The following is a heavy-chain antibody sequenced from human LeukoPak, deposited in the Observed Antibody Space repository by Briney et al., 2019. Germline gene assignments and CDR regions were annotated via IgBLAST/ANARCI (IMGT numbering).Heavy chain of an antibody. CDR1: GFTFSSYE. CDR2: ISSSGSTI. J-gene: IGHJ4*02. V-gene: IGHV3-48*03. Sequence: GGSLRLSCAASGFTFSSYEMNWVRQAPGKGLEWVSYISSSGSTIYYADSVKGRFTISRDNAKNSLYLQMNSLRAEDTAVYYCAREMITFGGVIVNVYFDYWGQGTLVTVSS. D-gene: IGHD3-16*02. CDR3: AREMITFGGVIVNVYFDY.